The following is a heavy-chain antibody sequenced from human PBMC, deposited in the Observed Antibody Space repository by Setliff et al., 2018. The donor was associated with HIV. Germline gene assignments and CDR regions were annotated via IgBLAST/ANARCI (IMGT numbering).Heavy chain of an antibody. CDR2: LNAGKGDT. Sequence: ASVKVSCKASGYTFTTYSLHWVRQAPGQSLEWMGWLNAGKGDTKYSQKFQDRITITRDTSANTAYMELKNLRSDDTATYFCTRGALLAVFDFDHWGHGTLVTVS. CDR1: GYTFTTYS. CDR3: TRGALLAVFDFDH. V-gene: IGHV1-3*01. J-gene: IGHJ4*01. D-gene: IGHD2-8*02.